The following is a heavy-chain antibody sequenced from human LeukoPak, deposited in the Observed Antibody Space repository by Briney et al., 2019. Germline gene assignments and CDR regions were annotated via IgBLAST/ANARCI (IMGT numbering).Heavy chain of an antibody. J-gene: IGHJ4*02. CDR2: ISSSGSTI. V-gene: IGHV3-11*01. D-gene: IGHD3-22*01. CDR1: GFTFSDYY. Sequence: PGGSLRLSCAASGFTFSDYYMSWVRQAPGKGLEWVSYISSSGSTIYYADSVKGRFTISRDNAKNSLYLQMNSLRAEDTAVYYCARDKNYYDSSGYYWGQGTLVTVSS. CDR3: ARDKNYYDSSGYY.